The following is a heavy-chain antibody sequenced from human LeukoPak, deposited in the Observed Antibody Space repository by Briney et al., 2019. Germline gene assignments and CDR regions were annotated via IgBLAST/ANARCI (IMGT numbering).Heavy chain of an antibody. CDR2: IYSNGST. J-gene: IGHJ4*02. CDR3: ARDQRGSYFY. Sequence: GGSLRLSCAASEFIISGIYMSWVRQAPGKGLEWVSVIYSNGSTYYADSVKGRFTISRDNSKNTLYLQMNSLRAEDTAVYYCARDQRGSYFYWGQGTLVTVSS. CDR1: EFIISGIY. D-gene: IGHD1-26*01. V-gene: IGHV3-66*01.